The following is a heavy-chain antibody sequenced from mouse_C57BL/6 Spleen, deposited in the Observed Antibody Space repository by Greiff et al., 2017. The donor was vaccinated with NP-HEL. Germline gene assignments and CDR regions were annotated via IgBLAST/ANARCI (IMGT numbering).Heavy chain of an antibody. V-gene: IGHV1-26*01. D-gene: IGHD1-1*01. Sequence: VQLQQSGPELVKPGASVKISCKASGYTFTDYYMNWVKQSHGKSLEWIGDINPNNGGTSYNQKFKGKATLTVDKSSSTAYMELRSLTSEDSAVYYCARLAGSSPAWFAYWGQGTLVTVSA. CDR1: GYTFTDYY. J-gene: IGHJ3*01. CDR2: INPNNGGT. CDR3: ARLAGSSPAWFAY.